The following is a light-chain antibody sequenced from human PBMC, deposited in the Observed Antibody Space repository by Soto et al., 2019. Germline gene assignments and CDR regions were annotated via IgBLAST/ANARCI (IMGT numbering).Light chain of an antibody. CDR3: SSYTTSNTRQIV. Sequence: QSVLTQPPSASGSPGQSVTISCTGTSSDVGAYNYVSWYQQHPGKAPKVMIYEVTKRPSGVPDRFSGSKSGNTASLTISGLQAEDEADYYCSSYTTSNTRQIVFGTGTKVTVL. CDR2: EVT. CDR1: SSDVGAYNY. V-gene: IGLV2-8*01. J-gene: IGLJ1*01.